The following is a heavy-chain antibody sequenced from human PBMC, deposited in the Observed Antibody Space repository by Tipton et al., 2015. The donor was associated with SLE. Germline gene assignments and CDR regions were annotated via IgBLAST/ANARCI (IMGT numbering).Heavy chain of an antibody. D-gene: IGHD3-22*01. Sequence: QLVQSGGGLVKTGGSLRLSCAASGFSFSTYSMNWVRQAPGKGLEWVSSISSGSSYIYYADSLRGRVTISRDNVENSLYLEMDSLRAEDTAVYYGARDDRRYDSNGYHAGIDLWGQGTLVTVSS. CDR1: GFSFSTYS. J-gene: IGHJ4*02. CDR3: ARDDRRYDSNGYHAGIDL. CDR2: ISSGSSYI. V-gene: IGHV3-21*01.